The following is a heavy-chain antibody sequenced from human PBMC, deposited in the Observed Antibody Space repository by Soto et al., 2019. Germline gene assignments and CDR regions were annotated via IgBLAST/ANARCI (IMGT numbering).Heavy chain of an antibody. CDR1: GFTFGNYW. V-gene: IGHV3-7*01. D-gene: IGHD6-13*01. CDR2: INEAGNVK. CDR3: VRTITAASSY. J-gene: IGHJ4*02. Sequence: GGSLRLSCEGSGFTFGNYWMNWVRQAPGKGLEGGAGINEAGNVKEYVDSVKGRITISRDNARSSMYLQMNSLRAEDTALYYCVRTITAASSYWGQGTLVTVSS.